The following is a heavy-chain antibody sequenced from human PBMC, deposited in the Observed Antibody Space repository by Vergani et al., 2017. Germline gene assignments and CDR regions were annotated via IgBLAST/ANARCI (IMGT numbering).Heavy chain of an antibody. CDR2: ISGSGGST. CDR3: ARSDPDNYYDSSGYYLN. D-gene: IGHD3-22*01. CDR1: GFTFSSYA. J-gene: IGHJ4*02. Sequence: EVQLLESGGGLVQPGGSLRLSCAASGFTFSSYAMSWVRQAPGKGLEWVSAISGSGGSTYYADSVKGRFTISRDNSKNTLYLQMNSLRAEDTAVYYCARSDPDNYYDSSGYYLNWGQGTLVTVSS. V-gene: IGHV3-23*01.